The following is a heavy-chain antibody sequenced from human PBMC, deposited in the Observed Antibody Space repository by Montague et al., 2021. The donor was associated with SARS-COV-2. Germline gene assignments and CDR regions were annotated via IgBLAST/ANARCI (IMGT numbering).Heavy chain of an antibody. CDR2: LSYSGRP. CDR1: GGSFRDYA. J-gene: IGHJ4*02. D-gene: IGHD6-19*01. CDR3: AGRLPQYTSGWYFDQ. Sequence: SETLSLTCDFAGGSFRDYAWSWIRQPPGKRLEWIVYLSYSGRPIYNPSLESRVSISVDTSKNQFSLRLRSVIAADTAVYYCAGRLPQYTSGWYFDQWGQGTLVAVSS. V-gene: IGHV4-59*08.